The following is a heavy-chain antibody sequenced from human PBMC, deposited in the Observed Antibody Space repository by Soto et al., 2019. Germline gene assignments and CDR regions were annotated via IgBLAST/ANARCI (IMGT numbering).Heavy chain of an antibody. V-gene: IGHV4-61*01. J-gene: IGHJ4*01. Sequence: SETLSLTCTVSGGSVSSGSYYWSWIRQPPGKGLEWIGYIYYRGSTNYNPSLKSRVTISVDTSKNQFSLQLTSVTAADTAVYYCARSEATALDFWGHGTLVTVSS. CDR3: ARSEATALDF. CDR1: GGSVSSGSYY. CDR2: IYYRGST.